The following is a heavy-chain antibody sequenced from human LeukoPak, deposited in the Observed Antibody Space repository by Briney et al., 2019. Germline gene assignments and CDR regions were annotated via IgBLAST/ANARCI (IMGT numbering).Heavy chain of an antibody. V-gene: IGHV3-48*03. Sequence: PGGSLRLSCAASGFTFSSYEMNWVRQAPGKGLEWVSYISSSGSTIYYADSVKGRFTISRDNAKNSLYLQMNSLRAEDTAVYYCARDRWGVNYYQYMDVWGKGTTVTVSS. CDR2: ISSSGSTI. D-gene: IGHD3-10*01. CDR1: GFTFSSYE. J-gene: IGHJ6*03. CDR3: ARDRWGVNYYQYMDV.